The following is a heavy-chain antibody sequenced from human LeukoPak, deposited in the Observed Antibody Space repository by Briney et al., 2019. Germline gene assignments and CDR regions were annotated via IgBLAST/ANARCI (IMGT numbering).Heavy chain of an antibody. D-gene: IGHD2-21*02. CDR1: GFTFSSYW. CDR2: INTDGSST. CDR3: ATVTATGSYYYYMDV. Sequence: GGSLRLSCAASGFTFSSYWMHWVRQAPGKGLVWVSRINTDGSSTRYADSVKGRFTISRDNAKNTLYLQMNSLRAEDTAVYYCATVTATGSYYYYMDVWGKGTTVTVSS. V-gene: IGHV3-74*01. J-gene: IGHJ6*03.